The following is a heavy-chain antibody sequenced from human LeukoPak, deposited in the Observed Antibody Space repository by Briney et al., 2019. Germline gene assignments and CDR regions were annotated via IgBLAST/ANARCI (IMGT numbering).Heavy chain of an antibody. D-gene: IGHD2-21*02. J-gene: IGHJ4*02. CDR3: ANGCAGDCPYFDH. V-gene: IGHV3-23*01. CDR1: GFTFSNYA. Sequence: GGSLRLSCAASGFTFSNYAMSWVRQAPGKGLEWVSLISGSGVNIYYADTVKGRFAISRDNSKDTLYLQMDRLRAEDTAVYYCANGCAGDCPYFDHWGRGTLVTVFS. CDR2: ISGSGVNI.